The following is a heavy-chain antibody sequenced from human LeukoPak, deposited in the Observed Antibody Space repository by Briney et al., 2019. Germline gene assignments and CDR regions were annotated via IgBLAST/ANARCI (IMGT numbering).Heavy chain of an antibody. J-gene: IGHJ5*02. D-gene: IGHD6-13*01. CDR3: ARGHGSSSGGNWFDP. V-gene: IGHV1-46*01. CDR1: GYTFTSYD. Sequence: ASVKVCCKAAGYTFTSYDMHWVRRAPGQGREWRGRINPSGGSKSYAQKFQGRVTMTRDTSTSTVYMELSSLRSEDTAVYYCARGHGSSSGGNWFDPWGQGTLVNVSS. CDR2: INPSGGSK.